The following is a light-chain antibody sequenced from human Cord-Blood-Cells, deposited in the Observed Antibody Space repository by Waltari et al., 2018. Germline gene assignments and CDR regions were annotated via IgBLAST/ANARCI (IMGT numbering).Light chain of an antibody. CDR2: EGS. CDR1: SSDVGSYNL. V-gene: IGLV2-23*01. J-gene: IGLJ2*01. Sequence: ALTQPASVSGSPGQSITISCTGTSSDVGSYNLVSWYQQHPGKAPKLMIYEGSKRPSGVSNRFSGSKSGNTASLTISGLQAEDEADYYCCSYAGSSTLFGGGTKLTVL. CDR3: CSYAGSSTL.